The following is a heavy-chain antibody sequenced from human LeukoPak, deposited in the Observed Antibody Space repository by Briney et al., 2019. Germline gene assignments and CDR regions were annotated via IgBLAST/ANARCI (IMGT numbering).Heavy chain of an antibody. V-gene: IGHV3-30*18. CDR2: ISYSGVVK. Sequence: PGTSLRLSCTASGYTFSDYGMHWVRQAPGKGLEWLSVISYSGVVKFYADSVKGRFTISRDNSKNTLYLQMNSLRAEDTAVYYCAKDGRIVGATSYYYGMDVWGQGTTVTVSS. D-gene: IGHD1-26*01. CDR1: GYTFSDYG. CDR3: AKDGRIVGATSYYYGMDV. J-gene: IGHJ6*02.